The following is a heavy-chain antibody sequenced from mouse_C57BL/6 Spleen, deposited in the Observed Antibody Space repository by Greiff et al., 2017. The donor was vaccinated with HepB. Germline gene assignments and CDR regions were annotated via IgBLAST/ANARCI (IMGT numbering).Heavy chain of an antibody. CDR1: GFTFSSYA. CDR3: TSAPLYYDYDYYAMDY. D-gene: IGHD2-4*01. Sequence: EVQVVESGEGLVKPGGSLKLSCAASGFTFSSYAMSWVRQTPEKRLEWVAYISSGGDYIYYADTVKGRFTISRDNARNTLYLQMSSLKSEDTAMYYCTSAPLYYDYDYYAMDYWGQGTSVTVSS. J-gene: IGHJ4*01. V-gene: IGHV5-9-1*02. CDR2: ISSGGDYI.